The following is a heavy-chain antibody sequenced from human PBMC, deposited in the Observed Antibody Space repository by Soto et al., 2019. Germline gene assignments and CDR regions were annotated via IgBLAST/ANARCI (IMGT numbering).Heavy chain of an antibody. CDR1: GFTFSRYP. Sequence: VQLVESGGGVVQPGRSLRLSCAASGFTFSRYPMHWARQAPGKGLEWVAVISYDGSETYYADSVKGRHTISRDDSNRALYLQMTGLTPADTAVYYCVRGEREGYNNVLYWGQGTLVIVSS. CDR3: VRGEREGYNNVLY. V-gene: IGHV3-30*04. CDR2: ISYDGSET. J-gene: IGHJ4*02. D-gene: IGHD1-1*01.